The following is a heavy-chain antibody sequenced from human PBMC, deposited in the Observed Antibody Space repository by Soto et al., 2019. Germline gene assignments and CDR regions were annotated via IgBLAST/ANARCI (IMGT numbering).Heavy chain of an antibody. J-gene: IGHJ4*02. D-gene: IGHD4-17*01. CDR2: ISGSGGST. CDR3: AKRKVTTTEYYFDY. V-gene: IGHV3-23*01. CDR1: VFTFSSYA. Sequence: EVQLLESGGGLVQPGGSLSLSCAASVFTFSSYAMSWVCQAPGKGLEWVSAISGSGGSTYYADSVKGRLTISRDNSKNTLYLQMNSLRAEDTAVYYCAKRKVTTTEYYFDYWGQGTLVTVSS.